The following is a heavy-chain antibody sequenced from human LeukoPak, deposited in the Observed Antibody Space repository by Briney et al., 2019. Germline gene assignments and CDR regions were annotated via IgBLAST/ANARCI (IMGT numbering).Heavy chain of an antibody. J-gene: IGHJ5*02. CDR1: GYTFTGYY. D-gene: IGHD6-19*01. V-gene: IGHV1-2*02. CDR2: INPNSGGT. Sequence: ASVTVSCQASGYTFTGYYMHWVRQAPGQGLEWMGWINPNSGGTNYAPKFQGRVTMTRDTSISTAYMELSRLRSDDTAVYYCAREKYSSGWSWGQGTLVTVSS. CDR3: AREKYSSGWS.